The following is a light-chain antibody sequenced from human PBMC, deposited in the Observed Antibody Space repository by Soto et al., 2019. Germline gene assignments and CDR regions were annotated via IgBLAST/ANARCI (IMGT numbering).Light chain of an antibody. V-gene: IGKV1-27*01. Sequence: DIQMTQSPSSLSASVGDRDTITCRASQDISNYLAWYQQKPGKVPKLLIYAASTLQAGVQSRFSGSGSGTVFTLTINSLQPEDVSTYYCQKYNSAPNTFGRGTRLEIK. CDR1: QDISNY. CDR3: QKYNSAPNT. CDR2: AAS. J-gene: IGKJ2*01.